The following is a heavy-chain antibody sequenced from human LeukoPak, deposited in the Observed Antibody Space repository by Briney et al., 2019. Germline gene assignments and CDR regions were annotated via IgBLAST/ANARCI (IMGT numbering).Heavy chain of an antibody. CDR1: GFTFSSYG. CDR3: ARDAEMAPH. D-gene: IGHD5-24*01. Sequence: PGGSLRLSCAASGFTFSSYGMSWVRQAPGKGLEWVSVIYSGGSTYYADSVKGRFTISRDNSKNTLYLQMNSLRAEDTAVYYCARDAEMAPHWGQGTLVTVSS. CDR2: IYSGGST. V-gene: IGHV3-53*01. J-gene: IGHJ4*02.